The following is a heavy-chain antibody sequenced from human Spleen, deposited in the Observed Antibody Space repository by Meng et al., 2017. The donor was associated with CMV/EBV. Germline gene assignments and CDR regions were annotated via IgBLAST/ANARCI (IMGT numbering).Heavy chain of an antibody. D-gene: IGHD3-3*01. J-gene: IGHJ5*01. CDR2: INPNSGAT. CDR3: ARVTDFWSTPWGFDP. V-gene: IGHV1-2*02. Sequence: ASVKVSCKASGYNFIGYYMHWVRQAPGQGLEWMGWINPNSGATKYTQKFQGRVTLTRDTSISTAYMELSSLRSDDTAFYYCARVTDFWSTPWGFDPWGQGTLVTVSS. CDR1: GYNFIGYY.